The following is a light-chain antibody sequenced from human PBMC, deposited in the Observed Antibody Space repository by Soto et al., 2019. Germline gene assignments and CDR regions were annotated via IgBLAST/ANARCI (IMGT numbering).Light chain of an antibody. CDR3: QSYDSSLSGHV. CDR2: SNY. CDR1: NSNIGSNP. V-gene: IGLV1-44*01. J-gene: IGLJ1*01. Sequence: LTQPPSASGTPGQRVTISCSGSNSNIGSNPVHWYQQFPGTAPKVLIYSNYQRPSGVPDRFSGSKSGTSASLAISGLQSEDEADYYCQSYDSSLSGHVFGTGTKVT.